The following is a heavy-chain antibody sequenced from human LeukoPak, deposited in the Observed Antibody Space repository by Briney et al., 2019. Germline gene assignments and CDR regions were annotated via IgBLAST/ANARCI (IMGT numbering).Heavy chain of an antibody. CDR2: IDPSDSYT. CDR3: ARPPGITSARDY. J-gene: IGHJ4*02. D-gene: IGHD6-13*01. CDR1: GYTFTSYW. Sequence: GESLRISCRTSGYTFTSYWITWVRQMPGKGLEWMGRIDPSDSYTNYSPSFQGHVTISADKSMSTAYFQLSSLKASDTAMYYCARPPGITSARDYWGQGTLVTVSS. V-gene: IGHV5-10-1*01.